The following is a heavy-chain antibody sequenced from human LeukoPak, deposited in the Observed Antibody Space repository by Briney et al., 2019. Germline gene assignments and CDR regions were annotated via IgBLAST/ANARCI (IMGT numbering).Heavy chain of an antibody. J-gene: IGHJ4*02. CDR2: ISSSGSDI. CDR3: ARDGPYSMGSVDY. D-gene: IGHD4-11*01. CDR1: GFTFSNYE. V-gene: IGHV3-48*03. Sequence: GGSLRLSCAASGFTFSNYEMHWVRQAPGKGLEWVSYISSSGSDIYYADSVKGRFTISRDNAKNSLYLQMNSLRAEDTAVYYCARDGPYSMGSVDYWGQGNLVTVSS.